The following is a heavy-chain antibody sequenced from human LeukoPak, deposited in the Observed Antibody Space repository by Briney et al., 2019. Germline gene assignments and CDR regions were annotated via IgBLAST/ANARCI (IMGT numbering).Heavy chain of an antibody. J-gene: IGHJ5*02. CDR3: ARPGSYDFWNGWFDP. CDR1: GYSFTSYW. V-gene: IGHV5-51*01. D-gene: IGHD3-3*01. Sequence: GEFLKISCKGSGYSFTSYWIGWVRQMPGKGLEWMGIIYPGDSDTRYSPSFQGQVTISADKSISTAYLQWSSLKASDTAMYYCARPGSYDFWNGWFDPWGQGTLVTVSS. CDR2: IYPGDSDT.